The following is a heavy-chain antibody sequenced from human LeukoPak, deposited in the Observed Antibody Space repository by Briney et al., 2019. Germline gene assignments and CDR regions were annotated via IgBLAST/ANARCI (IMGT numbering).Heavy chain of an antibody. CDR1: GFTFSDYY. CDR2: ISSSGSTI. V-gene: IGHV3-11*04. Sequence: PGGSLRLSCAASGFTFSDYYMSWIRQAPGKGLEWVSYISSSGSTIYYADSVKGRFTISRDNAKNSLYLQMNSLRAEDTAVYYCARESRMAAAHVRVLDYWGQGNLVTVSS. J-gene: IGHJ4*02. D-gene: IGHD6-13*01. CDR3: ARESRMAAAHVRVLDY.